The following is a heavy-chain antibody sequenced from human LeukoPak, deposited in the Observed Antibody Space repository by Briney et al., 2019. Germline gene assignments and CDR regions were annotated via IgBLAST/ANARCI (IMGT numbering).Heavy chain of an antibody. CDR1: SGSISSGVYY. V-gene: IGHV4-31*03. CDR3: ARGVRWLQLSYFDY. J-gene: IGHJ4*02. D-gene: IGHD5-24*01. CDR2: IYYSGST. Sequence: SETLSRTCPVSSGSISSGVYYWSWIRQHPGKGLEWIGYIYYSGSTYYNPSLKSRVTISVDTSKNQFSLKLSSVTAADTAVYYCARGVRWLQLSYFDYWGQGTLVTVSS.